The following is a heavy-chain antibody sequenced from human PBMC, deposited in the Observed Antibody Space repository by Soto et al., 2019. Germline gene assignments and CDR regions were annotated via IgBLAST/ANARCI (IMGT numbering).Heavy chain of an antibody. CDR3: ARDRYYGSGTYNYFDF. J-gene: IGHJ4*02. V-gene: IGHV1-3*01. CDR1: GYTFTNYA. D-gene: IGHD3-10*01. CDR2: INAGNGKT. Sequence: ASVKVSCKASGYTFTNYAIHWVRQAPGQRLEWMGWINAGNGKTKYSQKFQGRVTITRDTSATTAYMELSSLKSEDTAVYYCARDRYYGSGTYNYFDFWGQGSQVIVSS.